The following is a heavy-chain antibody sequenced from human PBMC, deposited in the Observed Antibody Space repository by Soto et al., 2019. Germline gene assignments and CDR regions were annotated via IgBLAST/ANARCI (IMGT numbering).Heavy chain of an antibody. V-gene: IGHV3-48*01. Sequence: EVQLVESVGGFVQPGGSLRLSCAASGFTFSSYSMNWVRQAPGKGLEWVSYISSSSSTIYYADSVKGRFTISRDNAKNSLYLQINSLRAEDTAVYYCARHPERIAEIGWFDPWGQGTLVTVSS. CDR1: GFTFSSYS. D-gene: IGHD6-13*01. J-gene: IGHJ5*02. CDR2: ISSSSSTI. CDR3: ARHPERIAEIGWFDP.